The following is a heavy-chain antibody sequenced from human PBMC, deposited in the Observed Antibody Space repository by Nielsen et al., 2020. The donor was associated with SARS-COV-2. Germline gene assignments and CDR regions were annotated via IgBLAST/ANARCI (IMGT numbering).Heavy chain of an antibody. D-gene: IGHD6-13*01. V-gene: IGHV1-3*01. CDR1: GYTFTSYA. CDR2: INAGNGNT. J-gene: IGHJ5*02. CDR3: ARLVAAAGTRWFDP. Sequence: ASVKVSCKASGYTFTSYAMHWVRQAPGQRLEWMGWINAGNGNTKYSQKFQGRVTMTTDTSTSTAYMELRSLRSDDTAVYYCARLVAAAGTRWFDPWGQGTLVTVSS.